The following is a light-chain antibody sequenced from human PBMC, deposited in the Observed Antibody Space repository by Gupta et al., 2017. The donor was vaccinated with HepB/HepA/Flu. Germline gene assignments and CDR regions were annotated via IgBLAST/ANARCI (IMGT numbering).Light chain of an antibody. CDR1: RSIKSS. Sequence: DIQMTQSPSPLSASIGDTVTITCRASRSIKSSLNWYQQRPGKAPKLLIYAASSLQSGVPSKFSGDGSGTTFTLTISELQPEDFATYYCQQSDTAPCSFGQGTRLEIK. V-gene: IGKV1-39*01. J-gene: IGKJ2*04. CDR3: QQSDTAPCS. CDR2: AAS.